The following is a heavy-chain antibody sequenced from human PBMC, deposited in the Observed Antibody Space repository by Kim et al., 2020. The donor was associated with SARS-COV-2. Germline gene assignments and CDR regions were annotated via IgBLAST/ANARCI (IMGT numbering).Heavy chain of an antibody. V-gene: IGHV3-23*01. J-gene: IGHJ6*03. Sequence: VKGPFTISRENSTNTLYLQMNSLRAEDTAVYYCAKDAAAARHYYYYYMDVWGKGTTVTVSS. D-gene: IGHD6-13*01. CDR3: AKDAAAARHYYYYYMDV.